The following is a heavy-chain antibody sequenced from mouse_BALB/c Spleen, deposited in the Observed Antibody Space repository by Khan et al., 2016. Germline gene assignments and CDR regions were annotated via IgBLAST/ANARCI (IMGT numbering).Heavy chain of an antibody. J-gene: IGHJ2*01. CDR3: TRHGYFDY. CDR1: GFTFSATW. CDR2: IRSEPIDHAT. D-gene: IGHD2-2*01. V-gene: IGHV6-6*01. Sequence: EVKLEVSGGGLVQPGGSMKLSCAASGFTFSATWMDWVRQSPEKGPEWVAEIRSEPIDHATYYAESVKGRFTISRDDSKSSVYLQMNSLRPEDTGIYYCTRHGYFDYWGQGTTLTVSS.